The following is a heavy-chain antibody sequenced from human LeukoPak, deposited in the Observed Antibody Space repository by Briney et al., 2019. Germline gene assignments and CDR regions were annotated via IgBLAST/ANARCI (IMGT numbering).Heavy chain of an antibody. CDR2: INSDGSST. D-gene: IGHD3-10*01. CDR1: GFTFSSYW. J-gene: IGHJ4*02. CDR3: AKDLLKTYGSGSYYKGGFYFEY. V-gene: IGHV3-74*01. Sequence: GGSLRLSCAASGFTFSSYWMHWVRQAPGKGLVWVSRINSDGSSTSYADSVKGRFTISRDSSKNTLYLQMNSLRAEDTAVYYCAKDLLKTYGSGSYYKGGFYFEYWGQGTLVTVSS.